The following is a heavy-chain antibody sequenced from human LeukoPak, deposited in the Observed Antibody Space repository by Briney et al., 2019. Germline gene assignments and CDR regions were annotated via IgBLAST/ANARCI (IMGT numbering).Heavy chain of an antibody. Sequence: GGSLRLSCAASGFTFSTYWMHWVRQAPGKGLVWVSRINSDESSTTYADSVKGRFTISRDNSKNTLYLQMNSLRAEDTAVYYCAKGLTSSSRLFDYWGQGTLVTVSS. CDR3: AKGLTSSSRLFDY. CDR1: GFTFSTYW. CDR2: INSDESST. V-gene: IGHV3-74*01. J-gene: IGHJ4*02. D-gene: IGHD6-13*01.